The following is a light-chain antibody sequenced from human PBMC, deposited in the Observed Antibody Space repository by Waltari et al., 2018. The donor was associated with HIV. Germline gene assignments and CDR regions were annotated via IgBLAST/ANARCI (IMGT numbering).Light chain of an antibody. CDR1: ALPTQY. Sequence: SYELTQPPSVSVSPGQTARITCSGDALPTQYVYWYQQKPGQAHVVVISKDSERPSGIPERFSGSSSGTRVTLTISGVQAEDEADYYCQSADSRGTYLIFGGGTKLTVL. J-gene: IGLJ2*01. CDR3: QSADSRGTYLI. CDR2: KDS. V-gene: IGLV3-25*03.